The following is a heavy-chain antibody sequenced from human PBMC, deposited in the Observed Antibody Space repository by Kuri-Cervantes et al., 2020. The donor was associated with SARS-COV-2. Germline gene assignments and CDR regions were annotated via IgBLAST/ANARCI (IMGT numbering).Heavy chain of an antibody. CDR1: GGSISSYY. Sequence: GSLRLSCTVPGGSISSYYWSWIRQPAGKGLEWIGRIYTSGSTNYNPSLKSRVTMSVDTSKNQFSLKLSSVTAADTAVYYCARGTGSYYDFWSGSNFDYWGQGTLVTVSS. V-gene: IGHV4-4*07. D-gene: IGHD3-3*01. CDR3: ARGTGSYYDFWSGSNFDY. CDR2: IYTSGST. J-gene: IGHJ4*02.